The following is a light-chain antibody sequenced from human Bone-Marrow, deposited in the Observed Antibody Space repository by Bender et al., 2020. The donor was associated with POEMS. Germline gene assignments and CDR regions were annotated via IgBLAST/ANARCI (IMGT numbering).Light chain of an antibody. CDR1: SSDVGGYDY. J-gene: IGLJ2*01. Sequence: QSALTQPASVSGSPGQSVTISCTGTSSDVGGYDYVSWYQQHTGKAPKLMIYYVTNRPSGVPDRFSGSKSGNTASLTVSGLQAEDEADYYCCSYTTSTTLLFGGGTKVTVL. CDR2: YVT. CDR3: CSYTTSTTLL. V-gene: IGLV2-14*01.